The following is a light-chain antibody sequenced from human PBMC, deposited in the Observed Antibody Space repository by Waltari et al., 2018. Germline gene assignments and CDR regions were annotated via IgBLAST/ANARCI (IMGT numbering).Light chain of an antibody. CDR3: QQYYDYQRS. V-gene: IGKV1-8*01. J-gene: IGKJ1*01. CDR2: AAS. Sequence: AIRMTQSPSSLSASTGDRVTITCRASQSVSTYLAWYHQKPGKAPKLRIYAASTLQRGVPLRFSGSGSGTDFTLSISCLQSEDFATYYCQQYYDYQRSFGQGTKVEIK. CDR1: QSVSTY.